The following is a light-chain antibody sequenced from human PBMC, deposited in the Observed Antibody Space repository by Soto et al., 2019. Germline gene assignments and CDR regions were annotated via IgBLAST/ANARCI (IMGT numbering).Light chain of an antibody. CDR2: DES. V-gene: IGKV3-11*01. CDR3: QQRKYWPPLT. CDR1: QSVDIY. Sequence: EVVVTQSPVTLALSPGERATLSCRTSQSVDIYVAWYQQKPGQAPSLLIYDESNRAPGFPARFSGSGSGTDFTLTISSLEPEDFAVYYCQQRKYWPPLTFGGGTKVEIK. J-gene: IGKJ4*01.